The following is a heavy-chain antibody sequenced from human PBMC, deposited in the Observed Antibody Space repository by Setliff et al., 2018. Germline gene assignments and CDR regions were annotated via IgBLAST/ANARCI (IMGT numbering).Heavy chain of an antibody. J-gene: IGHJ4*02. CDR1: GFTFSSYS. V-gene: IGHV3-48*01. CDR2: ISSSSSTI. D-gene: IGHD3-3*01. CDR3: ARAYDFWSGSLDY. Sequence: PGGSLRLSCAASGFTFSSYSMNWVRQAPGKGLEWVSYISSSSSTIYYADSVKGRFTISRDNAKNSLYLQMNSLRAEDTAVYYCARAYDFWSGSLDYWGQGTLVTVSS.